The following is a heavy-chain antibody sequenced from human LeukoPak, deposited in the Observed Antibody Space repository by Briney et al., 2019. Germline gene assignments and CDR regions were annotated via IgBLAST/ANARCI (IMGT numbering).Heavy chain of an antibody. D-gene: IGHD4-23*01. J-gene: IGHJ6*03. CDR2: ISWDGGST. Sequence: GGSLRLSCAASGFTFDDYAMHWVHQAPGKGLEWVSLISWDGGSTYYADSVKGRFTISRDNSKNSLYLQMNSLRAEDTALYYCAKDASDGGYYYMDVWGKGTTVTVSS. CDR3: AKDASDGGYYYMDV. CDR1: GFTFDDYA. V-gene: IGHV3-43D*03.